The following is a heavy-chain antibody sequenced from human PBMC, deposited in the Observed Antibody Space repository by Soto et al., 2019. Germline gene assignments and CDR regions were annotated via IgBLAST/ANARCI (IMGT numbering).Heavy chain of an antibody. CDR2: IYHSGST. Sequence: SETLSLTCAVSGGSISSGGYSWSWVRQPPGKGLEWIGYIYHSGSTYYNPSLKSRVTISVDRSKNQFSLKLSSVTAADTAVYYCARASRGSSGWYSDWFDPWGQGTLVTVS. D-gene: IGHD6-19*01. CDR3: ARASRGSSGWYSDWFDP. CDR1: GGSISSGGYS. V-gene: IGHV4-30-2*01. J-gene: IGHJ5*02.